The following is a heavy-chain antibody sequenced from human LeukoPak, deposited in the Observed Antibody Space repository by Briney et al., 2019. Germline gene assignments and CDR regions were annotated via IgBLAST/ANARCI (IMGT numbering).Heavy chain of an antibody. CDR1: GFAFSSHR. CDR3: VRRGSGGYDY. V-gene: IGHV3-64D*06. J-gene: IGHJ4*02. CDR2: ISPNGGST. Sequence: PGGSLRLSCSASGFAFSSHRMHWVRQAPGEGLEYVSSISPNGGSTSYADSVKGKFMISRDNSKDTLYLQMSSLRIEDTAVYYCVRRGSGGYDYWGQGAQVIVSS. D-gene: IGHD5-12*01.